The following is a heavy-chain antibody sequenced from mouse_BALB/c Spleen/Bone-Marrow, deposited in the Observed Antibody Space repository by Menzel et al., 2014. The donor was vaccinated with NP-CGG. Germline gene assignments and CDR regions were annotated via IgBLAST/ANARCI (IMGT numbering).Heavy chain of an antibody. Sequence: QVQLQQSGPGLVAPSQSLSITCTVSGFSLTSYGVHWVRQPPGKGLEWLGVIWAGGSTNYNSAPMSSLSISKDSSKSKVFLKMNRLQTDDTAMYYYARDENYYGNYGAMDYWGQGTSVTVSS. CDR2: IWAGGST. CDR3: ARDENYYGNYGAMDY. V-gene: IGHV2-9*02. D-gene: IGHD2-1*01. J-gene: IGHJ4*01. CDR1: GFSLTSYG.